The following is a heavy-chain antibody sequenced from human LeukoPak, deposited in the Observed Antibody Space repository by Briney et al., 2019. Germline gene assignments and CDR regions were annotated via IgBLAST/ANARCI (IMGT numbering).Heavy chain of an antibody. CDR1: GFTVSRNY. Sequence: HTGGSLRLSCAASGFTVSRNYMSWVRQAPGKGLEWVSVLYSGGSTNYADSVKGRFTISRDNSKNTLYLQMNSLRAEDTAVYYCARVRDYYDSRGYYFEYFVHWGQGTLVTVSS. CDR3: ARVRDYYDSRGYYFEYFVH. CDR2: LYSGGST. D-gene: IGHD3-22*01. V-gene: IGHV3-53*01. J-gene: IGHJ1*01.